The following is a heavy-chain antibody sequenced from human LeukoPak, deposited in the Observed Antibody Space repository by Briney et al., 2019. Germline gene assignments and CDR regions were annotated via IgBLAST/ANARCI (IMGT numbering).Heavy chain of an antibody. Sequence: KPSETLSLTCTVSGGSISSYFWSWIRQPPGKGLEWIGYINYSGSSDYNPSLKSRVTFSVDTSKNQFSLRLSSVTAADTAVYYCGRRTYYDTLTGYNYWYFDLWAVAPWSLSPQ. J-gene: IGHJ2*01. CDR3: GRRTYYDTLTGYNYWYFDL. CDR1: GGSISSYF. CDR2: INYSGSS. V-gene: IGHV4-59*01. D-gene: IGHD3-9*01.